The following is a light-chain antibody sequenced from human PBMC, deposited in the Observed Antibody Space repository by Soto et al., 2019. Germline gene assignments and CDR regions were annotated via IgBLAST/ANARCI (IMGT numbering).Light chain of an antibody. Sequence: DIQLTQSPSTLSASVGDRVTITCRASQSISSSLAWYQHKPGKDPKLLIYRASNLQSGVTSRFSGSGSGTEFTLTITSLQPDDFATYYCQQYNSYSRTFGQGTKVEIK. CDR3: QQYNSYSRT. CDR1: QSISSS. CDR2: RAS. J-gene: IGKJ1*01. V-gene: IGKV1-5*03.